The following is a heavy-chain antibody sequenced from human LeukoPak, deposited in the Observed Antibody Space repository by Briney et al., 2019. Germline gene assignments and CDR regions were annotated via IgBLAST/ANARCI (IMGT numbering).Heavy chain of an antibody. Sequence: SETLSLTCTVSSGSISNYYWRWIRQPPGKALEWIGYVYSSGSTTYNPSLISRVTISVDTSKAQFSLRLTSVTSMDTAVYYCARGTLRGANGAYGMDVWGQGTTVTVSS. V-gene: IGHV4-59*01. CDR2: VYSSGST. J-gene: IGHJ6*02. CDR1: SGSISNYY. D-gene: IGHD2-8*01. CDR3: ARGTLRGANGAYGMDV.